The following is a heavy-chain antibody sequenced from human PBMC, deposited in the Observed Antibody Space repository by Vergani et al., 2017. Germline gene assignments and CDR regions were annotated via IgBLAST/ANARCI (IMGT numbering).Heavy chain of an antibody. D-gene: IGHD3-22*01. CDR1: GGSISSGSYY. Sequence: QVQLQESGPGLVKPSQTLSLTCTVSGGSISSGSYYWSWIRQPAGKGLEWIGRIYTSGSTHYNPSLKSRVTISVDTSKNQFSLKLSSVTAADTAVYYCARGSAYDSSGYDWYFDLWGRGTLVTVSS. J-gene: IGHJ2*01. CDR3: ARGSAYDSSGYDWYFDL. V-gene: IGHV4-61*02. CDR2: IYTSGST.